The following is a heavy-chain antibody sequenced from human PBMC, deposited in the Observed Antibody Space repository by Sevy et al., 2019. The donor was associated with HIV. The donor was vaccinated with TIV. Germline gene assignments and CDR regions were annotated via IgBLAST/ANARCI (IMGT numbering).Heavy chain of an antibody. D-gene: IGHD1-7*01. V-gene: IGHV6-1*01. CDR1: GDSVSSNSAA. CDR3: ARVTGTTVNYYYYGMDV. CDR2: TYYRSKWYN. Sequence: SQTLSLTCAISGDSVSSNSAAWNWIRQSPSRGLEWLGRTYYRSKWYNDYAVSVKSRITINPDTSKNQFSLQLNSVTPEDTAVYYCARVTGTTVNYYYYGMDVWGQGTTVTVSS. J-gene: IGHJ6*02.